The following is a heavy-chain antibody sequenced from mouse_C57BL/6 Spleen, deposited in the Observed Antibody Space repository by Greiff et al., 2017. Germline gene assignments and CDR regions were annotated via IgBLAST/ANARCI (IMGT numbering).Heavy chain of an antibody. CDR2: INPSSGYT. J-gene: IGHJ1*03. V-gene: IGHV1-4*01. Sequence: QVQLQQSGAELARPGASVKMSCKASGYTFTSYTMHWVKQRPGQGLEWIGYINPSSGYTKYNQKFKDKATLTADKSSSTAYMQKSSLTAEDSAVYYCARLPYFDVWGTGTTVTVSS. CDR3: ARLPYFDV. CDR1: GYTFTSYT.